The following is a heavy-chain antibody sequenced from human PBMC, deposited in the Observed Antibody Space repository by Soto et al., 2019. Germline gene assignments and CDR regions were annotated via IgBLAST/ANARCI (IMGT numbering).Heavy chain of an antibody. Sequence: EVQLLESGGDLIQPGGSLRISCVASGLTFGSRAMSWVRQSPGEGLEWVSTITDTGVDAKYADSVRGRVAISRDNSKNTLYLQMSALRAEDSAIYFCVRGSKDSYPGSRIFDFLGRGTLVTVSS. CDR2: ITDTGVDA. V-gene: IGHV3-23*01. CDR3: VRGSKDSYPGSRIFDF. D-gene: IGHD3-10*01. J-gene: IGHJ4*02. CDR1: GLTFGSRA.